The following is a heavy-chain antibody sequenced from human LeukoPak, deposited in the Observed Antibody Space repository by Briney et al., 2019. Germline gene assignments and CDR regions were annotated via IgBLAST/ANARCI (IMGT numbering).Heavy chain of an antibody. D-gene: IGHD4-17*01. CDR3: ARGGFYGDSEGMDV. CDR1: GXSISSYY. Sequence: PSETLSLTCTVSGXSISSYYWSWIRQPPGKGLEWIGYIYNSGSTKYDPSLKSRVTISVDTSKNQISLKLSSVTAADTAVYYCARGGFYGDSEGMDVWGQGTTVTVSS. V-gene: IGHV4-59*08. J-gene: IGHJ6*02. CDR2: IYNSGST.